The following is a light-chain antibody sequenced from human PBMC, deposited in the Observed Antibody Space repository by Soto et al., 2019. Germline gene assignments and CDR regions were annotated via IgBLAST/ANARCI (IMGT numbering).Light chain of an antibody. CDR2: DVS. V-gene: IGLV2-11*01. Sequence: QSALTQPRSVSGSPGQSVTISCTGTNSDVGAYNYVSWYQQHPGKAPKLMLYDVSRRPSGVPDRFSGSKSGNTASLTISGLQAEDEADYYCCSYAGSYTWVFGGGTKLTVL. J-gene: IGLJ3*02. CDR3: CSYAGSYTWV. CDR1: NSDVGAYNY.